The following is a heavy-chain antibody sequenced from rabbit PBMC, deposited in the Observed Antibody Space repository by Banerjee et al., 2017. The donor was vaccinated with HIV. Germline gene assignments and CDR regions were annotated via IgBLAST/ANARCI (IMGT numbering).Heavy chain of an antibody. CDR1: GFSFSSSYW. J-gene: IGHJ4*01. CDR3: ARRTSSAAYYDL. V-gene: IGHV1S45*01. CDR2: INTGSGSA. Sequence: QEQLEESGGDLVKPEGSLTPTCTASGFSFSSSYWICWVRQAPGKGLEWIGCINTGSGSAWYANWAKGRFTITRSTSLNTVTLQLNSLTAADTATFFCARRTSSAAYYDLWGQGTLVTVS. D-gene: IGHD1-1*01.